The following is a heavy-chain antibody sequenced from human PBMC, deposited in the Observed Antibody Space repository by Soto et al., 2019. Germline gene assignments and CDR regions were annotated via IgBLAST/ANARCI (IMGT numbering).Heavy chain of an antibody. Sequence: GGSLRLSCAASGFTFSSYAMSWVRKAPGKGLEWVSAISGSGGSTYYADSVTGRFTISRDNSKNTLYLQINSLRAEDTSVYYCAKSHWGFNAFDIWGQGTMVTVSS. CDR2: ISGSGGST. CDR3: AKSHWGFNAFDI. D-gene: IGHD7-27*01. V-gene: IGHV3-23*01. J-gene: IGHJ3*02. CDR1: GFTFSSYA.